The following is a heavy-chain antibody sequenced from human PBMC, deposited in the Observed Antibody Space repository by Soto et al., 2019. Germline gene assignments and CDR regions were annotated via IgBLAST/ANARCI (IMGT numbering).Heavy chain of an antibody. CDR2: ISGSGRST. Sequence: EVQLSQSGGGLVQPGGSLRLSCAASGFTFSSYAMSWVRQAPGKGLEWVAVISGSGRSTYHADSVKGRFTISRDDSNNTLFLQMTTLRGDDTAIYYCAKSHFPIAASRQPHFDHWGQGALVTVSS. D-gene: IGHD6-13*01. J-gene: IGHJ4*02. CDR1: GFTFSSYA. CDR3: AKSHFPIAASRQPHFDH. V-gene: IGHV3-23*01.